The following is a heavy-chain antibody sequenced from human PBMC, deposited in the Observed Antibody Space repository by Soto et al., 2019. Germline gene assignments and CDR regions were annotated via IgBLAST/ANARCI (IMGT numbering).Heavy chain of an antibody. CDR1: GGSFSGYY. Sequence: SETLSLTCAVYGGSFSGYYWSWIRQPPGKGLEWIGEINHSGSTNYNPSLKSRVTISVGTSKNQFSLKLSSVTAADTAVYYCARVDYGDYPYYYYGMDVWGQGTTVTVSS. V-gene: IGHV4-34*01. J-gene: IGHJ6*02. CDR3: ARVDYGDYPYYYYGMDV. CDR2: INHSGST. D-gene: IGHD4-17*01.